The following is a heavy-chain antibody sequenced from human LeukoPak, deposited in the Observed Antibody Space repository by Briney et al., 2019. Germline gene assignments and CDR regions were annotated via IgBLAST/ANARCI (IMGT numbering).Heavy chain of an antibody. Sequence: GGSLRLSCAASGFTVSSNYMSWVRQAPGKGLEWVSVIYSGGSTYYADSVKGRFTISRDNSKNTLYLQMNSLRAEDTAVYYCAKGRRYCSGGSCYNWFDPWGQGTLVTVSS. CDR3: AKGRRYCSGGSCYNWFDP. V-gene: IGHV3-53*01. CDR2: IYSGGST. J-gene: IGHJ5*02. CDR1: GFTVSSNY. D-gene: IGHD2-15*01.